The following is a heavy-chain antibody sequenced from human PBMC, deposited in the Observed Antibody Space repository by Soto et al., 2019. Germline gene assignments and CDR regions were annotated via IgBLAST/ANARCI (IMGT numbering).Heavy chain of an antibody. Sequence: QVQLVQSGAEVKMPGASVKVSCKTSGYTFTSYYIHWVRQAPGQGLEWMGWINAYNGNTNYAQKLQGRVTMTTDTSTNTAYMELRSLRSDDTAFYYCARDRKGDYWGQGTLVTVSS. J-gene: IGHJ4*02. CDR2: INAYNGNT. CDR1: GYTFTSYY. CDR3: ARDRKGDY. V-gene: IGHV1-18*04.